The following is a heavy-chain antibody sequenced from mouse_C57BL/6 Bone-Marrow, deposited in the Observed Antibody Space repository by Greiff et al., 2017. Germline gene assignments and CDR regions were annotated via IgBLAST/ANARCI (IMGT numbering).Heavy chain of an antibody. Sequence: VQLQQSGAELARPGASVQLSCKASGYTFTSSGISWVKQRTGQGLEWVGEIYPRSGNTYYNEKVKGKATLTADKSSSTAYMELRSLTSEDSAVYFCARTGYYFDYWGQGTTLTVSS. J-gene: IGHJ2*01. CDR3: ARTGYYFDY. V-gene: IGHV1-81*01. CDR1: GYTFTSSG. CDR2: IYPRSGNT.